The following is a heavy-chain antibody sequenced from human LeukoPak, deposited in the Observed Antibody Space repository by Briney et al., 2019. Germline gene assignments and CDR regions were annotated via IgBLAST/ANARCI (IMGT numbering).Heavy chain of an antibody. CDR1: GGSISSGSYY. V-gene: IGHV4-61*02. Sequence: SETLSLTCTVPGGSISSGSYYLNWIRQPAGKGLEWIGRINTSGSTNYNPSLKSRVTISVDSSKNQFSLKLSSVTAADTAVYYCARDHSGYFPAFDYWGQGALVTVSS. CDR3: ARDHSGYFPAFDY. D-gene: IGHD3-22*01. CDR2: INTSGST. J-gene: IGHJ4*02.